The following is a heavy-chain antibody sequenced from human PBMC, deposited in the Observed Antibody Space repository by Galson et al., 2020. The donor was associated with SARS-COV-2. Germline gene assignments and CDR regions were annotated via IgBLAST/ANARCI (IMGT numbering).Heavy chain of an antibody. V-gene: IGHV4-4*02. D-gene: IGHD2-15*01. Sequence: SETLSLTCAVSGGSISSSNWWSWVRQPPGKGLEWIGEIYHSGSTNYNPSLKSRVTISVDKSKNQFSLKLSSVTAADTAVYYCARDVLGDQSRAFDIWGQGTMVTVSS. J-gene: IGHJ3*02. CDR1: GGSISSSNW. CDR3: ARDVLGDQSRAFDI. CDR2: IYHSGST.